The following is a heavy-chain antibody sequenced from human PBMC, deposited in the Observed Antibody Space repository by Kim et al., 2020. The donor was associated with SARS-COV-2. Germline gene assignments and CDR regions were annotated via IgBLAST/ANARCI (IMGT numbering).Heavy chain of an antibody. D-gene: IGHD3-3*01. J-gene: IGHJ6*02. CDR3: AKGPIGDFWSRYGYGMDA. Sequence: GGSLRLSCATSGFTFSTYGMHWVRQAPGKGLEWVAILSFDGTKSHYADSVTGRFTATRDNVKNMLFLEMTSLRPDDTAVYYCAKGPIGDFWSRYGYGMDAWGQGTTLTVSS. V-gene: IGHV3-30*18. CDR2: LSFDGTKS. CDR1: GFTFSTYG.